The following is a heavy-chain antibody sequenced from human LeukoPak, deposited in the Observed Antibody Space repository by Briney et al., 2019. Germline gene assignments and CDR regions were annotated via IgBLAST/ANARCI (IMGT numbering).Heavy chain of an antibody. D-gene: IGHD3-22*01. CDR1: GFTFSNYV. CDR2: ISGSGGTT. J-gene: IGHJ4*02. CDR3: AKVTYGTTGYPSDS. Sequence: GGSLRLSCVASGFTFSNYVMTWVRQAPGRGLEWVSAISGSGGTTHYSDSVKGRFAISRDNSKNTVDLQMNSLRAEDTAVYYCAKVTYGTTGYPSDSWGQGTLVTVSS. V-gene: IGHV3-23*01.